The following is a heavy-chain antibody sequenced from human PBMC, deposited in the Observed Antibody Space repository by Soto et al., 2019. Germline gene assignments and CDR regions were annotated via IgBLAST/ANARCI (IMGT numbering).Heavy chain of an antibody. J-gene: IGHJ6*02. D-gene: IGHD3-3*02. CDR3: ARDKDRQQLGGNYYYILDV. CDR2: IMPVFATP. CDR1: GGTFSTSA. V-gene: IGHV1-69*12. Sequence: QVQLMQSGAEVKKPGSSVKVSCKASGGTFSTSAISWVRQAPGEGLEWVGGIMPVFATPDYAQKFQGSVTISADESTTTAYLELTSLTTDDTAVDYGARDKDRQQLGGNYYYILDVWGQGTAITVSS.